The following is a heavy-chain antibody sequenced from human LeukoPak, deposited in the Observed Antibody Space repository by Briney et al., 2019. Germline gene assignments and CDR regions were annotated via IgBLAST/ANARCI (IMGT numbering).Heavy chain of an antibody. CDR1: GGSCSGYY. CDR3: ARAGGGVLDASSTYYYYYMDV. D-gene: IGHD2-15*01. V-gene: IGHV4-34*01. Sequence: SETLSLTCAVYGGSCSGYYWSWIRQPPGKGLEWIGEINHSGSTNYNPSLKSRVTISVDTSKKQFSLKLSSVTAADTAVYYCARAGGGVLDASSTYYYYYMDVWGKGTTVTVSS. CDR2: INHSGST. J-gene: IGHJ6*03.